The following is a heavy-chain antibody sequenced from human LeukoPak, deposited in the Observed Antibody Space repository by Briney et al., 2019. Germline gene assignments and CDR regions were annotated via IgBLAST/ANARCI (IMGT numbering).Heavy chain of an antibody. J-gene: IGHJ4*02. CDR2: IYHSGST. Sequence: SETLSLTCTVSGYSISSGYYWGWIRQPPGKGLEWIGSIYHSGSTYYNPSLKSRVTISVDTSKNQFSLKLSSVTAADTAVYYCARLDSSWYYFDYWGQGTLVTVSS. CDR3: ARLDSSWYYFDY. D-gene: IGHD6-13*01. V-gene: IGHV4-38-2*02. CDR1: GYSISSGYY.